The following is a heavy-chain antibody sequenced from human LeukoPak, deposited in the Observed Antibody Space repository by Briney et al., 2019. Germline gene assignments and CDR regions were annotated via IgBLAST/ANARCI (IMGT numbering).Heavy chain of an antibody. J-gene: IGHJ6*03. D-gene: IGHD3-9*01. CDR2: INPSGGST. CDR3: ARGRYDILTGYYTETYYYYYMDV. V-gene: IGHV1-46*01. CDR1: GYTFTSYY. Sequence: ASVKVSCKASGYTFTSYYMHWVRQAPGQGLEWMGIINPSGGSTSYAQKFQGRDTMTRDMSTSTVYMELSSLRSEDTAVYYCARGRYDILTGYYTETYYYYYMDVWGKGTTVTVSS.